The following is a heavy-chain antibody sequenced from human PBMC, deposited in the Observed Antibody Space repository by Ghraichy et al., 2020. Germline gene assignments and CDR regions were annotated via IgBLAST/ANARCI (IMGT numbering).Heavy chain of an antibody. CDR1: GDSVSSNSAA. CDR2: TYYRSKWYN. Sequence: SETLSLTCAISGDSVSSNSAAWNWIRLSPSRGLEWLGRTYYRSKWYNDYAVSVKSRITISPDTSKNQFSLQLNFVTPEDTAVYYCARTVHSSYFDYWGQETLVTVSS. V-gene: IGHV6-1*01. CDR3: ARTVHSSYFDY. J-gene: IGHJ4*02. D-gene: IGHD3-3*02.